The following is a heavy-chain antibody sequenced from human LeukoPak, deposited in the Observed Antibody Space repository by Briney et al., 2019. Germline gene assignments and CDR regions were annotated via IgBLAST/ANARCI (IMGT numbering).Heavy chain of an antibody. CDR2: IYYSGST. J-gene: IGHJ6*02. CDR1: GGSISSYY. Sequence: SETLSLTCTVSGGSISSYYWGWIRQPPGKGLEWIGSIYYSGSTYYNPSLKSRVTISVDTSKNQFSLKLSSVTAADTAVYYCARHYGDYVGYYYGMDVWGQGTTVTVSS. D-gene: IGHD4-17*01. CDR3: ARHYGDYVGYYYGMDV. V-gene: IGHV4-39*01.